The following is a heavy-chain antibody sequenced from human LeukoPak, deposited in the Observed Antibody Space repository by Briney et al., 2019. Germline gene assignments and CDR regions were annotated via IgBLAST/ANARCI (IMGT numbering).Heavy chain of an antibody. CDR1: GFTFSSYS. V-gene: IGHV3-21*01. D-gene: IGHD2-2*02. CDR3: ARDLVVPAAIWPVERLFAP. Sequence: GGSPRLSCAASGFTFSSYSMNWVRQAPGKGLEWVSSISSSSSYIYYADSVKGRFTISRDNAKNSLYLQMNSLRAEDTAVYYCARDLVVPAAIWPVERLFAPWGQGTLVTVSS. CDR2: ISSSSSYI. J-gene: IGHJ5*02.